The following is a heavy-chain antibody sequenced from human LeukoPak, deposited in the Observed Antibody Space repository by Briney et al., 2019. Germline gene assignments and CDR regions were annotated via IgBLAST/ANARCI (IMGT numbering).Heavy chain of an antibody. J-gene: IGHJ4*02. CDR2: IIPIFGTA. V-gene: IGHV1-69*01. D-gene: IGHD2-2*01. CDR3: ARGGRDCSSTSCYDGFDY. CDR1: GGTFSSYA. Sequence: SVKVSCKASGGTFSSYAISWVRQAPGQGLEWMGGIIPIFGTANYAQKFQGRVTITADESTSTAYLELSSLRSEDTAVYYCARGGRDCSSTSCYDGFDYWGQGTLVTVSS.